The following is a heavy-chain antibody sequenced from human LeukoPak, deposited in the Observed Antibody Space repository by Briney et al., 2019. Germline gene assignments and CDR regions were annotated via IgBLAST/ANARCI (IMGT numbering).Heavy chain of an antibody. J-gene: IGHJ5*02. CDR2: ISSSSTTI. CDR3: ARARRVAMVRGVIGYNWFDP. V-gene: IGHV3-48*04. Sequence: GGSLRLSCAASGFSFSSYCMNWVRQAPGKGLEWVSYISSSSTTIYYADSVKGRFTTSRDNAKNSLYLQMNSLRAEDTALYHCARARRVAMVRGVIGYNWFDPWGQGTLVTVSS. D-gene: IGHD3-10*01. CDR1: GFSFSSYC.